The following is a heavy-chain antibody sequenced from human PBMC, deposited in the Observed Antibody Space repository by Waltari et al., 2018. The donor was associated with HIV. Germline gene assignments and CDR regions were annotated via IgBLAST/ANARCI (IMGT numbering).Heavy chain of an antibody. CDR3: ARLPAD. J-gene: IGHJ4*02. V-gene: IGHV4-59*01. CDR1: GGSISTYY. CDR2: IYYSGNT. Sequence: QVQLQESGPGLVKPSETLSLTCTVSGGSISTYYWSWIRQPPGKGLEWIGYIYYSGNTNYNPSLQSRVTISVDTSKNQFSLKLSSVTAAETAIYYCARLPADWGQGTLVTVSS.